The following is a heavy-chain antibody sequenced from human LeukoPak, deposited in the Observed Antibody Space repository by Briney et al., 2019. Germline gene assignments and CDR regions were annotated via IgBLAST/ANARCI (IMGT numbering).Heavy chain of an antibody. D-gene: IGHD3-10*01. V-gene: IGHV3-7*03. J-gene: IGHJ4*02. CDR3: ARVRSDFGEGMGY. Sequence: GGSLRLSCAASGFTFSSYWMSWVRQAPGKGLEWVANIKQDGSEKYYVDSVKGRFTISRDNAKNSLYLQMTSLRADDTAVYYCARVRSDFGEGMGYWGQGTLVSVCS. CDR1: GFTFSSYW. CDR2: IKQDGSEK.